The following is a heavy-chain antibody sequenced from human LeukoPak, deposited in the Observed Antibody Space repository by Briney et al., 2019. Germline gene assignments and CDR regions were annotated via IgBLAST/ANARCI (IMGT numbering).Heavy chain of an antibody. V-gene: IGHV4-34*01. D-gene: IGHD6-19*01. CDR1: GGSFSGYY. CDR2: INHSGST. J-gene: IGHJ6*02. Sequence: SETLSLTCAVYGGSFSGYYWSWIRQPPGKGLEWIGEINHSGSTNYNPSLKSRVTISVDTSKNQFSLKLSSVTAADTAVYYCARGSPPRPAGTPPLYYGMDVWGQGTTVTVSS. CDR3: ARGSPPRPAGTPPLYYGMDV.